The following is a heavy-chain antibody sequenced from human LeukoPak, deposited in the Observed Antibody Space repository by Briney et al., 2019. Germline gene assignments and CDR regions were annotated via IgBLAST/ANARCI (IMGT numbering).Heavy chain of an antibody. D-gene: IGHD5-12*01. CDR2: ISGSGGST. Sequence: PGGSLRLSCAASGFTFSSYAMSSVPHAPGKGLEWVSPISGSGGSTYYADSVKGRFTISRDNSKNTLYLQMNSLRAEDTAVYYCAKDSGDSGYDYFHNFDYWGQGTLVTVSS. CDR3: AKDSGDSGYDYFHNFDY. CDR1: GFTFSSYA. J-gene: IGHJ4*02. V-gene: IGHV3-23*01.